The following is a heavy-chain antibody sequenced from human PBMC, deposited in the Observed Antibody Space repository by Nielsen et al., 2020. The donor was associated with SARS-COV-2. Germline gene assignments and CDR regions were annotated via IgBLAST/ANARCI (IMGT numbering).Heavy chain of an antibody. CDR2: ISAYNGNT. V-gene: IGHV1-18*01. J-gene: IGHJ4*02. CDR3: AKKFGLNWNYDY. D-gene: IGHD1-7*01. CDR1: GYTFTSYG. Sequence: ASVQVSCKASGYTFTSYGISWVRQAPGQGLEWMGWISAYNGNTNYAQKLQGRVTMTTDTSTSTAYMELRSLRSDDTAVYFCAKKFGLNWNYDYWGQGTLVTVSS.